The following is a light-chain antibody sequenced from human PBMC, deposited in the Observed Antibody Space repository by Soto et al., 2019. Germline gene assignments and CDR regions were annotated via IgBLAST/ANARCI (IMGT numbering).Light chain of an antibody. V-gene: IGLV1-40*01. CDR2: AND. J-gene: IGLJ3*02. CDR1: IGADFD. Sequence: QSVLTQPPSVSGAPGQRVIISYTNIGADFDVLWYQQLPGTAPKLLINANDNRPAGVTDRFSGSRSGSSASLAITGLRAEDEATYYCQSFDRGQSYDNRLSGVFGGGTQLTVL. CDR3: QSFDRGQSYDNRLSGV.